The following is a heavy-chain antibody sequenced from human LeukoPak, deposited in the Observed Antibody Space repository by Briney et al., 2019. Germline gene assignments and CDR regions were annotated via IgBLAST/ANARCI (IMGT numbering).Heavy chain of an antibody. D-gene: IGHD4-17*01. CDR3: ARGRYGDYLDY. CDR1: GFTFSSYG. Sequence: GGSLRLSCAASGFTFSSYGMHWVRQAPGKGLEWVSYISSSSSTIYYADSVKGRFTISRDNAKNSLYLQMYSLRAEDTAVYYCARGRYGDYLDYWGQGTLVTVSS. J-gene: IGHJ4*02. CDR2: ISSSSSTI. V-gene: IGHV3-48*01.